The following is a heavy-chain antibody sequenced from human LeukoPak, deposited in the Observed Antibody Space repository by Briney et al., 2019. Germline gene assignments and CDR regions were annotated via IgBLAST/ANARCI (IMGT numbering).Heavy chain of an antibody. CDR2: MNPNSGNI. Sequence: ASVKVPCKASGYSFTSYDINWVRQATGQGLEWMGWMNPNSGNIGYAQRFQGRLTMTTNTSISTAYMELSSLRSEDTAVYYCARGSPLIYGSGSYGVDYWGQGTLVTVSS. J-gene: IGHJ4*02. CDR1: GYSFTSYD. D-gene: IGHD3-10*01. V-gene: IGHV1-8*01. CDR3: ARGSPLIYGSGSYGVDY.